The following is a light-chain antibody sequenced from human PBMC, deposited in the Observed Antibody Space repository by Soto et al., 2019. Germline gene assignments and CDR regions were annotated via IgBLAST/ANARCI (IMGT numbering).Light chain of an antibody. Sequence: QSVLTQPPSASGTPGQRVTISCSGSSSNIGSNTVNWYQQLPGTAPKLLIYSNNQRPSGVPDRFSGSKSGTSAPLAISGLQSEDEADYYCAAWDDSLNEEVFGTGTKVTVL. CDR3: AAWDDSLNEEV. CDR1: SSNIGSNT. V-gene: IGLV1-44*01. J-gene: IGLJ1*01. CDR2: SNN.